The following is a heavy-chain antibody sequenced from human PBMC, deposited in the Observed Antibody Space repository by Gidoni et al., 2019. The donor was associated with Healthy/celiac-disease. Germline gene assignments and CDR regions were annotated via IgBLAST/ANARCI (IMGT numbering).Heavy chain of an antibody. V-gene: IGHV4-34*01. CDR2: INHSGST. D-gene: IGHD3-22*01. J-gene: IGHJ4*02. CDR3: ARGRGMIVVLYYFDY. CDR1: GGSFSGYY. Sequence: QVQLQQWGAGLLKPSETLSLTCAVYGGSFSGYYWSWIRQPPGKGLEWIGEINHSGSTNYNPSLKSRVTISVDTSKNQFSLKLSSVTAADTAVYYCARGRGMIVVLYYFDYWGQGTLVTVSS.